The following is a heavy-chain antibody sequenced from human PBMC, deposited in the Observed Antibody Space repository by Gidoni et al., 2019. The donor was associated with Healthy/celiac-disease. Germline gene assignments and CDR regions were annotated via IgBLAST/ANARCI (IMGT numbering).Heavy chain of an antibody. Sequence: EVQLLESGGGLVQPGGSLSLSCAASGFTFSSYAMSWVRQAPGKGLEWVSAISGSGGSTYYADSVKGRFTISRDNSKNTLYLQMNSLRAEDTAVYYCAKDGSRYCSSTSCYTRPYPNYYYGMDVWGQGTTVTVSS. CDR3: AKDGSRYCSSTSCYTRPYPNYYYGMDV. J-gene: IGHJ6*02. CDR2: ISGSGGST. CDR1: GFTFSSYA. D-gene: IGHD2-2*02. V-gene: IGHV3-23*01.